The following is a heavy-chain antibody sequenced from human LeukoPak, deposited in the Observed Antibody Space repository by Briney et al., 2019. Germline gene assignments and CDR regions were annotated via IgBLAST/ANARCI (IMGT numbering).Heavy chain of an antibody. CDR3: ARLKGYSGYDYYYYYYMDV. V-gene: IGHV4-59*01. Sequence: PSETLSLTCTVSGGSISSYYWSWIRQPPGKGLEWIGYIYYSGSTSYNPSLKSRVTISVDTSKNQFSLKLSSVTAADTAVYYCARLKGYSGYDYYYYYYMDVWGKGTTVTISS. CDR1: GGSISSYY. J-gene: IGHJ6*03. CDR2: IYYSGST. D-gene: IGHD5-12*01.